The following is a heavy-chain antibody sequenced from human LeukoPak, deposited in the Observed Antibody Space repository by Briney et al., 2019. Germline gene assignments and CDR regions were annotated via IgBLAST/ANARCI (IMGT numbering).Heavy chain of an antibody. CDR2: ISYDGSNK. Sequence: GGSLRLSCAASGFTFSSYAMHWVRRAPGKGLEWVAVISYDGSNKYYADSVKGRFTISRDNSKNTLYLQMNSLRAEDTAVYYCARDRYYYGSGMGDVWGQGTTVTVSS. CDR1: GFTFSSYA. D-gene: IGHD3-10*01. V-gene: IGHV3-30*04. CDR3: ARDRYYYGSGMGDV. J-gene: IGHJ6*02.